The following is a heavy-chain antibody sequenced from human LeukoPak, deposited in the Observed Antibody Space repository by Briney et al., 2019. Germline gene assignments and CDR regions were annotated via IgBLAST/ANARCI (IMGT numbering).Heavy chain of an antibody. CDR2: INSDGSST. Sequence: PGWSLRLSCAASGFTFSSYWMHWVRQAPGKGLVWVSRINSDGSSTSYADSVKGRFTISRDNAKNTLYLQMNSLRAEDTAVYYCARGSSGWVKYFDYWGQGTLVTVSS. J-gene: IGHJ4*02. CDR1: GFTFSSYW. CDR3: ARGSSGWVKYFDY. V-gene: IGHV3-74*01. D-gene: IGHD6-19*01.